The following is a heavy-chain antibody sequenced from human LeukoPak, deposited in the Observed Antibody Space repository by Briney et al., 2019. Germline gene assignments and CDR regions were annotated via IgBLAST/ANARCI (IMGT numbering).Heavy chain of an antibody. V-gene: IGHV3-7*01. CDR1: GFTFSKSW. CDR2: ISPDGNGK. CDR3: AAWYSETTQEHNS. D-gene: IGHD2-21*01. J-gene: IGHJ4*02. Sequence: GGTLRLSCEASGFTFSKSWMNWVRQSPGKGLEWVANISPDGNGKRSVDSVKGRFTVSRDNAKASLFLQMNNLRAEDTALYYCAAWYSETTQEHNSWGQGTLVTVSS.